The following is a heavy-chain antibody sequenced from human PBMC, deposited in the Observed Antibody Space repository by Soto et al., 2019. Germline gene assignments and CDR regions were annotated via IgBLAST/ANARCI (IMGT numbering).Heavy chain of an antibody. CDR1: GFTFSAYW. CDR3: AIITCRFSMDV. J-gene: IGHJ6*04. V-gene: IGHV3-7*01. D-gene: IGHD3-10*01. CDR2: IKHDGSEK. Sequence: GGSLRLSCAASGFTFSAYWISWVRHTPGKGLEWVANIKHDGSEKYYVGSVKGRFTISRDNAKNSLFLEMNSLRAEDTAVFYCAIITCRFSMDVWCKGIRVTDPS.